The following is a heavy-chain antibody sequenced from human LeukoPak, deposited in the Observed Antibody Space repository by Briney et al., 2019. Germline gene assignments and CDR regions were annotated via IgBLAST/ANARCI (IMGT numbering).Heavy chain of an antibody. Sequence: HPGGSLRLSCAASGFTFDAYAMHWVRQAPGKGLEWVAGISCDGTKEAYADSVKGRFTASRDMSKNTLHLQMRSLRTEDTAIYYCAKDKHVNGWFEPFDNWGQGTLVTVST. D-gene: IGHD6-19*01. CDR3: AKDKHVNGWFEPFDN. V-gene: IGHV3-30*18. CDR1: GFTFDAYA. CDR2: ISCDGTKE. J-gene: IGHJ4*02.